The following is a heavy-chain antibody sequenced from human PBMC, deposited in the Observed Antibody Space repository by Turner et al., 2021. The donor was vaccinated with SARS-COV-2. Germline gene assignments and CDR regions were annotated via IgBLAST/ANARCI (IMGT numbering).Heavy chain of an antibody. J-gene: IGHJ3*01. Sequence: QVQLVQSGAEVKKPGASVKVSCNAVGYTFDTYGVVWVRQAPGQGLEWMGWISGYNGNRNYAQSLQGRVTMATDTSTNTAYMELRSLTSADTGVYFCARGSLWFDDLRENAFDVWGQGTLVTVSS. CDR2: ISGYNGNR. D-gene: IGHD3-16*01. V-gene: IGHV1-18*01. CDR3: ARGSLWFDDLRENAFDV. CDR1: GYTFDTYG.